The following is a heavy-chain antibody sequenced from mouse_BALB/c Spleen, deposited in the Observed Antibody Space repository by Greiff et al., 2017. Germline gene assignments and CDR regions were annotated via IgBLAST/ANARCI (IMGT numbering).Heavy chain of an antibody. CDR1: GFTFTDYY. Sequence: EVKLMESGGGLVQPGGSLRLSCATSGFTFTDYYMSWVRQPPGKALEWLGFIRNKANGYKTEYSASVKGRFTISRDNSQSILYLQMNTLRAEDSATYYCARDGARGEFDYWGQGTTLTVSS. CDR2: IRNKANGYKT. CDR3: ARDGARGEFDY. V-gene: IGHV7-3*02. D-gene: IGHD3-1*01. J-gene: IGHJ2*01.